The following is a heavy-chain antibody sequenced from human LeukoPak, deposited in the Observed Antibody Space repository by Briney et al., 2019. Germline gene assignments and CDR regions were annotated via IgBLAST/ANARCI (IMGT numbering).Heavy chain of an antibody. CDR1: GASISSGDYY. V-gene: IGHV4-30-4*02. CDR2: IYNSETT. D-gene: IGHD5-18*01. CDR3: ARGVETIYYYYMDV. Sequence: SETLSLTCTVSGASISSGDYYWSWIRQPPGKGLEWMGYIYNSETTHYNPSLKGRITFSLDTSKNQFSLKLSSVTAADTAVYYCARGVETIYYYYMDVWGKGTTVTVSS. J-gene: IGHJ6*03.